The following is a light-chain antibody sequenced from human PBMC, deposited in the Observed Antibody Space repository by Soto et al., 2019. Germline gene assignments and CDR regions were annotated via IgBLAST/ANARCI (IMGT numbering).Light chain of an antibody. Sequence: EIVLTQSPGTLSLSPGERATLSCRASQSVSGTYLAWYQQKPGQAPRLLIYGASSRATGIPDRFSGSGSGTDFTLTISRLEPEDFAVYYCQQYGTSRWMFGQGTKVEIK. V-gene: IGKV3-20*01. CDR3: QQYGTSRWM. J-gene: IGKJ1*01. CDR1: QSVSGTY. CDR2: GAS.